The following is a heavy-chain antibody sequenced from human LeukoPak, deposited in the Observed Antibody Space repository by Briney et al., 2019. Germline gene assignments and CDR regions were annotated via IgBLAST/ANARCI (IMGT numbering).Heavy chain of an antibody. CDR3: ARGRRKYYDSSGYYYEPEAFDI. J-gene: IGHJ3*02. CDR2: INPNSGGT. CDR1: GYTFTGYY. Sequence: ASVKVSCKASGYTFTGYYMHWVRQAPGQGLEWMGWINPNSGGTNYAQKFQGRVTMTRDTSISTAYMELSRLRSDDTAVYYCARGRRKYYDSSGYYYEPEAFDIWGQGTMVTVSS. V-gene: IGHV1-2*02. D-gene: IGHD3-22*01.